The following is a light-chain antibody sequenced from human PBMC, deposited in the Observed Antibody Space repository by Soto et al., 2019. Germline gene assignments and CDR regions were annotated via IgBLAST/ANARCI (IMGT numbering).Light chain of an antibody. CDR3: QQGWT. CDR2: KAS. V-gene: IGKV1-5*03. J-gene: IGKJ1*01. Sequence: DIQMTQSPSTLSASVGDRVTITCRASQSISSWLAWYQQKPGKAPKLLIYKASSLESGVPSRFSGSGSGTEFTLTISSLQPDDFATYDCQQGWTFGQGTKVEIK. CDR1: QSISSW.